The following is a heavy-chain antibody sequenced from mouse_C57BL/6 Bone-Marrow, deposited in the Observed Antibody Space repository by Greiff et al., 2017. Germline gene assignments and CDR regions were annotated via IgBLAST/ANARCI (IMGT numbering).Heavy chain of an antibody. CDR1: GYTFTSYW. V-gene: IGHV1-59*01. Sequence: QVQLQQPGAELVRPGTSVKLSCKASGYTFTSYWMHWVKQRPGQGLEWIGVIDPADSYTNYNQKFKGKATLTVDTSSSTAYMQLSSLTSEDSAVYYCARSYDGYLAWFAYWGQGTLVTVSA. D-gene: IGHD2-3*01. J-gene: IGHJ3*01. CDR2: IDPADSYT. CDR3: ARSYDGYLAWFAY.